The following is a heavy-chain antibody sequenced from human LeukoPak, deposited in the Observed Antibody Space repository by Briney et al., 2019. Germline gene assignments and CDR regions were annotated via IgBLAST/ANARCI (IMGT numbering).Heavy chain of an antibody. CDR3: ARDPTVTDLSAP. CDR1: GFTFSSYG. J-gene: IGHJ5*02. Sequence: GGSLRLSCAASGFTFSSYGMHWVRQAPGKGLEWVSSISSSSSYIYYADSVKGRFTISRDNAKNSLYLQMNSLRAEDTAVYYCARDPTVTDLSAPWGQGTLVTVSS. D-gene: IGHD4-11*01. CDR2: ISSSSSYI. V-gene: IGHV3-21*01.